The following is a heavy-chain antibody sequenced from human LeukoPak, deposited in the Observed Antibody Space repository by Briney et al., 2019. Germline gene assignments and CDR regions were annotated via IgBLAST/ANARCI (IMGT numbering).Heavy chain of an antibody. Sequence: KPSETLSLTCTVSGFSISSSSYYWGWLRQPPGKGLELIGTIYYSGSTYYNPSLKSRVTISVDTSKNQFSLKLSSVTAADTAVFYCARLRGLGGSYFAFDIWGQGTMVTVSS. CDR1: GFSISSSSYY. CDR2: IYYSGST. D-gene: IGHD1-26*01. V-gene: IGHV4-39*01. J-gene: IGHJ3*02. CDR3: ARLRGLGGSYFAFDI.